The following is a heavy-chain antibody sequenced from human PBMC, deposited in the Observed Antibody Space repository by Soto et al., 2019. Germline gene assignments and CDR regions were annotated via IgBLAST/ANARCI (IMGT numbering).Heavy chain of an antibody. D-gene: IGHD3-10*01. V-gene: IGHV4-30-4*01. CDR3: ARGESGYGSGSYFGQFDY. CDR1: GGSISSGDYY. Sequence: TLSLTCTVSGGSISSGDYYWSWIRQPPGKGLEWIGYIYYSGSTYYNPSLKSRVTISVDTSKNQFSLKLSSVTAADTAVYYCARGESGYGSGSYFGQFDYWGQGTLVTVSS. J-gene: IGHJ4*02. CDR2: IYYSGST.